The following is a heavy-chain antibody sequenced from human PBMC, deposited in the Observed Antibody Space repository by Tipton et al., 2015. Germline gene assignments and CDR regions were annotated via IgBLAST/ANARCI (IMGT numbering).Heavy chain of an antibody. CDR2: ISYDGGNE. Sequence: SLRLSCAASGFTFSTYGMHWVRQAPGKGKEWVAVISYDGGNEWYADSVKGRFTISRENAKNSLYLQMNSLRAGDTAVYYCARVFRGMRNWYVDLWGRGTLVTVSS. CDR3: ARVFRGMRNWYVDL. V-gene: IGHV3-30*03. J-gene: IGHJ2*01. D-gene: IGHD3-10*01. CDR1: GFTFSTYG.